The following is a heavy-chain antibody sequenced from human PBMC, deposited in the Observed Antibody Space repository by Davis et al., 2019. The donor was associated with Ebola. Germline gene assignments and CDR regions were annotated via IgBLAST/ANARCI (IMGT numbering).Heavy chain of an antibody. CDR2: TRNKANSYTT. CDR3: TRAQEYGITIFGVVPGPFDY. CDR1: GFTFSDHY. J-gene: IGHJ4*02. Sequence: PGGSLRLSCAASGFTFSDHYMDWVRQAPGKGLEWVGRTRNKANSYTTEYAASVKGRFTISRHDSKSIAYLQMNSLKTEDTAVYYCTRAQEYGITIFGVVPGPFDYWGQGTLVTVSS. V-gene: IGHV3-72*01. D-gene: IGHD3-3*01.